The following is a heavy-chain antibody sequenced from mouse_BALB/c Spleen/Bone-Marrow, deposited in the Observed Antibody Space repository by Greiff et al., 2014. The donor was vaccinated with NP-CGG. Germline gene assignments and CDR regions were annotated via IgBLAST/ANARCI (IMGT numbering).Heavy chain of an antibody. CDR2: IYPGSGST. CDR1: GYTFTSYW. V-gene: IGHV1S5*01. Sequence: QVQLQQSGAELVKPGASVKLSCKASGYTFTSYWMHWVKQRPGQGLEWIGNIYPGSGSTNYDEKFKSKATLTVDTSSSTAYMQLSSLTSGDSAVYYCTRFNWDFDYWGQGTTLTVSS. J-gene: IGHJ2*01. CDR3: TRFNWDFDY. D-gene: IGHD4-1*02.